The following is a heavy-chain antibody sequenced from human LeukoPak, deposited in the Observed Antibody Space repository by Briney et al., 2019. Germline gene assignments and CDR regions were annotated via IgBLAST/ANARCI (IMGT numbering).Heavy chain of an antibody. J-gene: IGHJ2*01. V-gene: IGHV4-59*11. D-gene: IGHD6-13*01. CDR3: ARVRSSSSLSPWYIDL. CDR2: IFYSGST. Sequence: SETLSLTCTVSTGSISGHYWSWIRQPPGKALEWIGLIFYSGSTNYNPSLTSRVTISVDTSKNQFSLKLGSVSAADTAVYYCARVRSSSSLSPWYIDLWGRGALVTVSS. CDR1: TGSISGHY.